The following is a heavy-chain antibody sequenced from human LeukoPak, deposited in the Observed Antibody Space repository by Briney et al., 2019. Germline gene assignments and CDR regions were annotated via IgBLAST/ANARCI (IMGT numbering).Heavy chain of an antibody. CDR2: IYYSGST. Sequence: SETLSLTCTVSGGSISSSSYYWGWIRQPPGKGLEWIGSIYYSGSTYYNPSLKSRVTISVDTSENQFSLKLSSVTAADTAVYYCARHNYAPGDSSGYGGFDYWGQGTLVTVSS. D-gene: IGHD3-22*01. J-gene: IGHJ4*02. V-gene: IGHV4-39*01. CDR1: GGSISSSSYY. CDR3: ARHNYAPGDSSGYGGFDY.